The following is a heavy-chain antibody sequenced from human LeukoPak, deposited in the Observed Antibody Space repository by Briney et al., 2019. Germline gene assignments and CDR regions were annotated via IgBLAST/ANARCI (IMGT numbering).Heavy chain of an antibody. J-gene: IGHJ4*02. D-gene: IGHD6-19*01. CDR1: GFTFSSFA. Sequence: GGSLKLSCAASGFTFSSFAMSWVRQAPGKGLEWVSSISDTGGSTYYTDSVKGRFTISRDNSKNTLYLQMNILRAEDTAVYYCAKAGIPVAGYFDYWGQGTLVTVSS. V-gene: IGHV3-23*01. CDR3: AKAGIPVAGYFDY. CDR2: ISDTGGST.